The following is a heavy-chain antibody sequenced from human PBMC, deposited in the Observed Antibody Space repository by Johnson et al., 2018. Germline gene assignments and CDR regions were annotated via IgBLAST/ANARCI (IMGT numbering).Heavy chain of an antibody. D-gene: IGHD1-1*01. CDR3: ARGQGTMDV. CDR1: GGSFSDYS. J-gene: IGHJ6*03. CDR2: LNHSGST. V-gene: IGHV4-34*01. Sequence: QVQLQQWGAGLLKHSETLSLPCAVYGGSFSDYSWNWLLQPPGKGLEWIGELNHSGSTTYNPSLKSRVTISVDTSNKQFSLKLSFGTAADRAMYYCARGQGTMDVWGKGTTVTVSS.